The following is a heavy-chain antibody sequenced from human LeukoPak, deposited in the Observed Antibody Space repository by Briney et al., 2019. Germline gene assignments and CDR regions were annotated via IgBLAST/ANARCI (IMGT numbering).Heavy chain of an antibody. J-gene: IGHJ6*02. V-gene: IGHV4-59*13. Sequence: PSETLSLTCTVSGGSISGYHWSWIRQPPGKRLEWIGYVYYSGSTNYNPSLKSRVTISEDTSKNQVSLKLSSVTAADTAVYYCAREGRVGYDFWSGYYDGMDVWGQGTTVTVS. CDR1: GGSISGYH. CDR2: VYYSGST. D-gene: IGHD3-3*01. CDR3: AREGRVGYDFWSGYYDGMDV.